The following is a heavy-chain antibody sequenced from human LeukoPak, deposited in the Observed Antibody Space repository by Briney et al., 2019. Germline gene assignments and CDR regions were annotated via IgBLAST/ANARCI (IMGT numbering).Heavy chain of an antibody. J-gene: IGHJ4*02. CDR3: AWYSRDLRFDY. V-gene: IGHV4-61*02. CDR2: IYTSGST. CDR1: GGSISSGSYY. Sequence: PSETLSLTCTVSGGSISSGSYYWSWIRQPAGKGLEWIGRIYTSGSTNYNPSLKSRVTISVDTSKNQFSLKLSSVTAADTAVYYCAWYSRDLRFDYWGQGTLVTVSS. D-gene: IGHD2-21*02.